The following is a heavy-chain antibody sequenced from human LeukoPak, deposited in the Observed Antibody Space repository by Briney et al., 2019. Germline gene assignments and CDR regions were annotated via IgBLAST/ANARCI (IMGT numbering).Heavy chain of an antibody. CDR1: GDSVSSTSSA. CDR2: TYYRSKWYF. CDR3: ARLYPGGNHYSGVDV. V-gene: IGHV6-1*01. D-gene: IGHD3-16*01. J-gene: IGHJ6*02. Sequence: PSQTLSLTCAISGDSVSSTSSAWNWIRQSPSGGLEWLGRTYYRSKWYFEYAVSVKSRITINPDTSKNQFSLRLNSVTPGDTAVYYCARLYPGGNHYSGVDVWGQGTTVTVSS.